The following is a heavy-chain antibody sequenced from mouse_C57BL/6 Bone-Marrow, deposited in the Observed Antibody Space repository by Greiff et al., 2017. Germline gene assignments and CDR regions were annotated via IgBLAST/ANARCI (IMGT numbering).Heavy chain of an antibody. CDR3: ARSRGSSGYRFAY. D-gene: IGHD3-2*02. V-gene: IGHV1-52*01. CDR1: GYTFTSYW. CDR2: IDPSDSET. Sequence: QVQLQQSGAELLRPGSSVKLSCKASGYTFTSYWMHWVKQRPIQGLEWIGNIDPSDSETHYNQKFKDKATLTVDKSSSTAYMQLSSLTSEDSAVYYCARSRGSSGYRFAYWGQGTLVTVSA. J-gene: IGHJ3*01.